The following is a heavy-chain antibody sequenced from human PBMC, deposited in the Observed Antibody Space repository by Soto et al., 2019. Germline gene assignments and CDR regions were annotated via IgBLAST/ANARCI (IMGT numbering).Heavy chain of an antibody. CDR1: GFSLSDYA. CDR2: ISESGGST. V-gene: IGHV3-23*01. J-gene: IGHJ4*02. Sequence: WLSLRLSCAASGFSLSDYAMSWVCQAPGTVLEWVSVISESGGSTHYADSWRVRFTVSRDSSKNSLSLRMNSLRDEDTAVYFCAKRSPYSSGWYSPIFDYWGQGALVTVSS. D-gene: IGHD6-13*01. CDR3: AKRSPYSSGWYSPIFDY.